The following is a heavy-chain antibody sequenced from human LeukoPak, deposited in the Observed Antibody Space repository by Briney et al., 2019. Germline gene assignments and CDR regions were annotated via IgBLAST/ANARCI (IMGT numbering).Heavy chain of an antibody. Sequence: SETLSLTCTVSDYSISSGYYWGWIRQPPGKGLEWTGSIFQSGHTYYSPSLKSRVTISVDTSNNRFSLSLSAVTTADTAIYYCARDTRTAQGFDYWGQGILVTVSS. V-gene: IGHV4-38-2*02. J-gene: IGHJ4*02. CDR1: DYSISSGYY. D-gene: IGHD2-15*01. CDR3: ARDTRTAQGFDY. CDR2: IFQSGHT.